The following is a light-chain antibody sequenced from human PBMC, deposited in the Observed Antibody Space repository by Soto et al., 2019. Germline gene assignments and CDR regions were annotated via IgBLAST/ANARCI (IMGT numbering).Light chain of an antibody. CDR1: QGIRTY. CDR3: QKYDSAPWT. Sequence: IPMTQSPSSLSASVGDRVTITCRASQGIRTYLAWYQQKPGKVPKLLIFSASTLQSGVPPRFSGSGSGTDFTLTIISLQPEDVSSYYCQKYDSAPWTFGQGTKVEIK. CDR2: SAS. V-gene: IGKV1-27*01. J-gene: IGKJ1*01.